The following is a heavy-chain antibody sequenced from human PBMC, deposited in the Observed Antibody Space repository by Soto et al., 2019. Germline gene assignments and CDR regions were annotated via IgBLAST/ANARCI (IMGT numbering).Heavy chain of an antibody. CDR3: ARVPVSMVRGYGMDV. J-gene: IGHJ6*02. Sequence: QVQLVESGGGLVQPGGSLRLSCAASGFTFNDYYMSWVRQAPGKGLEWVSYISSSGPYTKYGDSVKGRFTISRDNAKNSLYLQMSSLRVEDTAVYYCARVPVSMVRGYGMDVWGQGTTVTVSS. CDR1: GFTFNDYY. CDR2: ISSSGPYT. V-gene: IGHV3-11*06. D-gene: IGHD3-10*01.